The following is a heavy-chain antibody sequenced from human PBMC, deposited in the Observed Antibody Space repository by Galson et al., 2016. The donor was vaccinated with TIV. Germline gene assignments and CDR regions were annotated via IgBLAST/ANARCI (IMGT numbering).Heavy chain of an antibody. D-gene: IGHD3-3*01. CDR3: AKLWPLYSSAKYYFDF. Sequence: SLRLSCAASGFVLSRYSMDWVRQAPGKGLEWVSSISTTTYYIYYADPVKGRFIISRDNSKNTLSLQMNSLTADDTAVYYCAKLWPLYSSAKYYFDFWGQGTLVTVSS. CDR1: GFVLSRYS. CDR2: ISTTTYYI. J-gene: IGHJ4*02. V-gene: IGHV3-21*04.